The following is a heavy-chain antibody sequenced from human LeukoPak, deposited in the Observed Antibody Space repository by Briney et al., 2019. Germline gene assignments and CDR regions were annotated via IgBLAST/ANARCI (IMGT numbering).Heavy chain of an antibody. CDR2: INPNSGGT. J-gene: IGHJ5*02. V-gene: IGHV1-2*02. D-gene: IGHD3-10*01. CDR3: AKEGLGSGSSFSAWFDP. CDR1: GYTFTGYY. Sequence: AASVKVSCKASGYTFTGYYMHWVRQAPGQGLEWMGWINPNSGGTNYAQKFQGRVTMTRDTSISTAYMELSRLRSDDTAVYYCAKEGLGSGSSFSAWFDPWGQGTLVTVSS.